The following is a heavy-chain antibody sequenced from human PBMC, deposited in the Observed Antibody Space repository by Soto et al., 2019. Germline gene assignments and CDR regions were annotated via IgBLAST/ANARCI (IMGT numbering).Heavy chain of an antibody. CDR3: ARVERSGYPHYYYNYGLNV. J-gene: IGHJ6*01. Sequence: PSETLSLTCTVSGGSISNSYCNWMRQSPGKGLEWIGYIYHSGIANYNPSLSSRVTISLDTSTNQFSLRLNSVTAADTAVYHCARVERSGYPHYYYNYGLNVWGQGTTVTVSS. CDR1: GGSISNSY. CDR2: IYHSGIA. D-gene: IGHD3-3*01. V-gene: IGHV4-59*01.